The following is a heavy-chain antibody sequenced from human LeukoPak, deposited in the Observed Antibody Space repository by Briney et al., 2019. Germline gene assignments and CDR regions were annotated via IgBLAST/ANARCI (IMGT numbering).Heavy chain of an antibody. J-gene: IGHJ4*02. CDR3: ARDSRVSADY. CDR1: GYTFRGYY. Sequence: ASVKVSCKTSGYTFRGYYIHWVRQAPGQGLEWLGRIDPKSGGTSFAHNFQGRVTMTTDTSISAVYMDLSSLRSDDTAVYYCARDSRVSADYWGQGTLVTVSS. D-gene: IGHD2-8*01. CDR2: IDPKSGGT. V-gene: IGHV1-2*06.